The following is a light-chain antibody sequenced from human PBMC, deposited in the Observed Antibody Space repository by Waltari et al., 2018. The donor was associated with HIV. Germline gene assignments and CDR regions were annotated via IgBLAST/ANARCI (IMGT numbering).Light chain of an antibody. CDR3: QQSYSIPFT. CDR2: GAS. J-gene: IGKJ3*01. Sequence: DIQMTQSPSSLSASLGDRVTIPCRASQTITRYLNWYQQKPGKAPKLLIYGASNLQSGVPSRFSGSGSGADFTLTISTLQPEDFATYYCQQSYSIPFTFGPGTKVDIK. V-gene: IGKV1-39*01. CDR1: QTITRY.